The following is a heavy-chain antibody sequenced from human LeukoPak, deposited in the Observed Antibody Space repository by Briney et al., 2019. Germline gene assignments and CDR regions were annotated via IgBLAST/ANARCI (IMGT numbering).Heavy chain of an antibody. Sequence: SETLSLTCAVYGGSFSGYYWSWIRRPPGKGLERIAYIYYTGSTNYNPSLKSRVTISVDTSKNQFSLKLSSVTAADMAVYYCARLGYGDYGAFDYWGQGTLVTVSS. D-gene: IGHD4-17*01. J-gene: IGHJ4*02. CDR1: GGSFSGYY. CDR3: ARLGYGDYGAFDY. V-gene: IGHV4-59*08. CDR2: IYYTGST.